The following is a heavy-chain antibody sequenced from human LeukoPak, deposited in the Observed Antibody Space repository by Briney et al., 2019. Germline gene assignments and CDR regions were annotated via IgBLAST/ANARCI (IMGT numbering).Heavy chain of an antibody. J-gene: IGHJ4*02. V-gene: IGHV4-34*01. Sequence: PSETLSLTCAVYGGSFSGYYWSWIRQPPGKGLEWIGEINHSGSTHYNPSLKSRVTISVDTCKNQFSLKLSSVTAADTAVYYCASQRKCSSTSCYKRFDYWGQGTLVTVSS. CDR3: ASQRKCSSTSCYKRFDY. D-gene: IGHD2-2*02. CDR1: GGSFSGYY. CDR2: INHSGST.